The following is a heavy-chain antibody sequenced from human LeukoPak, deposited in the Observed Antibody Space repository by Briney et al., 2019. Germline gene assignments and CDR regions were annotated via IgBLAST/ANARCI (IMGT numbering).Heavy chain of an antibody. CDR3: ARGTPRSHRIQLWTYFDY. CDR1: GFTFSSDA. D-gene: IGHD5-18*01. V-gene: IGHV3-30*04. CDR2: ISYDGSNK. J-gene: IGHJ4*02. Sequence: GGSLRLSCAASGFTFSSDAMHWVRQAPGKGLEWVAVISYDGSNKYYADSVKGRFTISRDNSKNTLYLQMNSLRAEDTAVYYCARGTPRSHRIQLWTYFDYWGQGTLVTVSS.